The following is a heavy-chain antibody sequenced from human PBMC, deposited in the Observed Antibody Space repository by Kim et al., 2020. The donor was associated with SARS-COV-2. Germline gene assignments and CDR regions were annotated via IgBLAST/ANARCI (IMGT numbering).Heavy chain of an antibody. Sequence: KYYVDPVKGRFTISRDNAKNSLYLQMNSLRVEDTAVYYCARDGRGGYLDYWGQGTLVTVSS. V-gene: IGHV3-7*03. CDR3: ARDGRGGYLDY. J-gene: IGHJ4*02. D-gene: IGHD3-16*01. CDR2: K.